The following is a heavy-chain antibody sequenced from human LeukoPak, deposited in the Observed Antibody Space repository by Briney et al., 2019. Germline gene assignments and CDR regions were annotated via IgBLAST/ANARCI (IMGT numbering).Heavy chain of an antibody. D-gene: IGHD3-22*01. CDR1: GFTCSSYG. CDR3: AIVVVITMEYFQH. V-gene: IGHV3-23*01. CDR2: ISGSGGST. Sequence: GGSLRLSSAASGFTCSSYGMSWVRQAPGKGLEWVSAISGSGGSTYYADSVKGRFTISRDNSKNTLYLQMNSLRAEDTAVYYCAIVVVITMEYFQHWGQGTLVTVSS. J-gene: IGHJ1*01.